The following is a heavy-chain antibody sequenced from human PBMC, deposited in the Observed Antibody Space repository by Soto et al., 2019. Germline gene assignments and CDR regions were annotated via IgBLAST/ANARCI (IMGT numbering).Heavy chain of an antibody. D-gene: IGHD3-3*01. CDR1: GYTFTSYD. Sequence: ASVKVSCKASGYTFTSYDINWVRQATGQGLEWMGWMNPNSGNTGYAQKFQGRVNMTRNTSISTAYMELSSLRSEDTAVYYCARVPSRCITIFGVVPQALDFWGQGTLVTVSS. V-gene: IGHV1-8*01. J-gene: IGHJ4*02. CDR2: MNPNSGNT. CDR3: ARVPSRCITIFGVVPQALDF.